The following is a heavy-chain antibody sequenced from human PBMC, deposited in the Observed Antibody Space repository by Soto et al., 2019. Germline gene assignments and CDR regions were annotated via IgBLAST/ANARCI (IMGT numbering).Heavy chain of an antibody. CDR1: GFTVSSNY. J-gene: IGHJ3*02. D-gene: IGHD2-2*01. CDR3: ARRCTSCSNAFDI. V-gene: IGHV3-53*04. CDR2: IYSGGST. Sequence: QLGGSLRLSCAASGFTVSSNYMSWVRQAPGKGLEWVSVIYSGGSTYYADSVKGRFTISRHNSKNTLYLQMNSLRAEDTAVYYCARRCTSCSNAFDIWGQGTMVTVSS.